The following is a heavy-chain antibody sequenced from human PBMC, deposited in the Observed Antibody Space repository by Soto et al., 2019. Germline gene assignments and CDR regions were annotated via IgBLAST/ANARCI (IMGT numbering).Heavy chain of an antibody. D-gene: IGHD1-7*01. CDR1: GFTFSSYW. V-gene: IGHV3-7*03. CDR3: ARKTKFYNWNYGPGPRNDAFDI. J-gene: IGHJ3*02. CDR2: IKQDGSEK. Sequence: GGSLRLSCAASGFTFSSYWMSWVRQAPGKGLEWVANIKQDGSEKYYVDSVKGRFTISRDNAKNSLYLQMNSLRSEDTAVYYCARKTKFYNWNYGPGPRNDAFDIWGQGTMVTVSS.